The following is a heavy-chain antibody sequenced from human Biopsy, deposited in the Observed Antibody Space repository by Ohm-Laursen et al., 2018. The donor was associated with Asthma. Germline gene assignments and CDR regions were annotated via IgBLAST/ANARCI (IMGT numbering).Heavy chain of an antibody. V-gene: IGHV3-7*01. Sequence: SLRLSCAASGFTFGDYWMSWVRQVPGKGLEWVANINHDGTEKNHVDSLKGRFTISRDNAKNSLYLQMNSLRAEDTAVYYCARTFHFWSPYHAEHYQLWGQGTLVTASS. CDR3: ARTFHFWSPYHAEHYQL. D-gene: IGHD3-3*02. J-gene: IGHJ1*01. CDR1: GFTFGDYW. CDR2: INHDGTEK.